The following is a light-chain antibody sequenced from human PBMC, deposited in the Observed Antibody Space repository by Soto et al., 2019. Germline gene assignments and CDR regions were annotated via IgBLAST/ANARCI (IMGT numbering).Light chain of an antibody. Sequence: QSVLTQPASLAASPGQSTTISCTGTRSDVSGYNYVSSKQQHPGKDHKLMIYDDSNQPLGVTNRLYGSKSGNTAFLTISGLQAEDEADYYCSSYTSSSTRVFGTGT. CDR1: RSDVSGYNY. CDR3: SSYTSSSTRV. J-gene: IGLJ1*01. CDR2: DDS. V-gene: IGLV2-14*01.